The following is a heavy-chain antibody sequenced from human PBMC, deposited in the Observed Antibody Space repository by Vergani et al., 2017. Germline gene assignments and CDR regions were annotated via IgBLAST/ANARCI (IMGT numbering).Heavy chain of an antibody. CDR1: GFTFDDYA. V-gene: IGHV3-9*01. Sequence: EVQLVESGGGLVQPGRSLRLSCAASGFTFDDYAMHWVRQAPGKGLEWVSGINWNSDSIAYADSVKGRFTISRDNAKNSLYLQMNSLRAEDTAVYYCATDGGSGSYYKYGWFDPWGQGTLVTVSS. J-gene: IGHJ5*02. D-gene: IGHD3-10*01. CDR3: ATDGGSGSYYKYGWFDP. CDR2: INWNSDSI.